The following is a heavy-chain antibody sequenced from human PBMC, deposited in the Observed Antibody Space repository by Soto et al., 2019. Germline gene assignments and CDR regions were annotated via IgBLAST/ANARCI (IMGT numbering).Heavy chain of an antibody. CDR2: ISYDGSNK. CDR3: ARGGAIQLWSNWFDP. D-gene: IGHD5-18*01. V-gene: IGHV3-30-3*01. CDR1: GFTFSSYA. Sequence: GSLRLSCAASGFTFSSYAMHWVRQAPGKGLEWVAVISYDGSNKYYADSVKGRFTISRDNSKNTLYLQMNSLRAEDTAVYYCARGGAIQLWSNWFDPWGQGTLVTVPQ. J-gene: IGHJ5*02.